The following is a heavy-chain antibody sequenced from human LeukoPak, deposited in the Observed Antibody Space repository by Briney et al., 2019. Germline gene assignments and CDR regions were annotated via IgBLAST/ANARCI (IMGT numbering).Heavy chain of an antibody. CDR3: ARARGGYSYGYYYYGMDV. CDR2: TYYSGST. CDR1: GGSISSYY. D-gene: IGHD5-18*01. Sequence: SETLSLTCTVSGGSISSYYWSWIRQPPGKGLEWIGYTYYSGSTNYNPSLKRRVTISVDTSKNQFSLKLSSVTAADTAVYYCARARGGYSYGYYYYGMDVWGQGTTVTVSS. V-gene: IGHV4-59*01. J-gene: IGHJ6*02.